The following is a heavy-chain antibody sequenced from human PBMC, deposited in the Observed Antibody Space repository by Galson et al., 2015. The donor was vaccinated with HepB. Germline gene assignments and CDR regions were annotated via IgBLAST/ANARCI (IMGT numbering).Heavy chain of an antibody. CDR3: ARDGIAARLYGMDV. V-gene: IGHV1-2*02. Sequence: SCAASGYTFTGYYMHWLRQAPGQGLEWMGWINPNSGCTNYAQKFQGRVTMTRDTSISTAYMELSRLRSDDTAVYYCARDGIAARLYGMDVWCQGTTVTVSS. CDR1: GYTFTGYY. J-gene: IGHJ6*02. D-gene: IGHD6-6*01. CDR2: INPNSGCT.